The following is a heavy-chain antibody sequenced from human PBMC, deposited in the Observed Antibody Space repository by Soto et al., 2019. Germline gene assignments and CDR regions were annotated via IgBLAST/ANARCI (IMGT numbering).Heavy chain of an antibody. V-gene: IGHV1-18*04. J-gene: IGHJ4*02. CDR2: ISAYNGNT. CDR1: GYTFTSYG. CDR3: ARDRGYYDYVWGSWAPYYFDY. D-gene: IGHD3-16*01. Sequence: GASVKVSCKASGYTFTSYGISWVRQAPGQGLEWMGWISAYNGNTNYAQKLQGRVTMITDTSTSTAYMELRSLRSDDTAVYYCARDRGYYDYVWGSWAPYYFDYWGQGTLVTVSS.